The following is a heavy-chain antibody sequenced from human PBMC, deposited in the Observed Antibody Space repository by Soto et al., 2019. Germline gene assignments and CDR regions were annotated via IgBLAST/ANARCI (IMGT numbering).Heavy chain of an antibody. Sequence: SETLSLTCTVSGGSISSGDYYWSWIRQPPGKGLEWIGYIYYSGSTYYNPSLKSRVTISVDTSKNQFSLKLSSVTAADTAVYYCARAYNYYDSSRGRGFDPWGQGTLVTVSS. CDR1: GGSISSGDYY. J-gene: IGHJ5*02. CDR2: IYYSGST. CDR3: ARAYNYYDSSRGRGFDP. D-gene: IGHD3-22*01. V-gene: IGHV4-30-4*01.